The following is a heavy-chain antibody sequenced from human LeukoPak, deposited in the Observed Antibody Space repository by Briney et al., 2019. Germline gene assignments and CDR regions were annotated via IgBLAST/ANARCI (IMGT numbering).Heavy chain of an antibody. CDR2: IKSKTDGGTT. J-gene: IGHJ6*02. Sequence: GGSLRLSCAASGFTFSNAWMSWVRQAPGKGLEWVGRIKSKTDGGTTDYAAPVKGRFTISRDDSKNTLYLQMSSLKTEDTAVYYRTTDRRELRPAYYYYGMDVWGQGTTVTVSS. D-gene: IGHD1-26*01. CDR3: TTDRRELRPAYYYYGMDV. CDR1: GFTFSNAW. V-gene: IGHV3-15*01.